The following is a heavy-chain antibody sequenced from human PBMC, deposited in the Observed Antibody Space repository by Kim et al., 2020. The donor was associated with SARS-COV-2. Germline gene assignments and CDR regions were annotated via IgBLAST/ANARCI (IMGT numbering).Heavy chain of an antibody. V-gene: IGHV3-30*02. J-gene: IGHJ6*01. D-gene: IGHD3-10*01. Sequence: VKGRFTIPRDNPEKTLYLQMNSLRPEDTAVYYCAKAVVRGVNYYYYGMDVWGQGTTVAVSS. CDR3: AKAVVRGVNYYYYGMDV.